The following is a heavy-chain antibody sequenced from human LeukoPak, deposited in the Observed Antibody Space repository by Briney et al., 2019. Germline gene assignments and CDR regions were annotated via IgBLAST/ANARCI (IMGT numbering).Heavy chain of an antibody. V-gene: IGHV3-23*01. J-gene: IGHJ4*02. CDR1: GFTFSNYA. CDR2: INGRGGST. CDR3: ARRDIVVVVSASDY. D-gene: IGHD2-15*01. Sequence: GGSLRLSCAASGFTFSNYAMSWVRQAPGKGLEWVSSINGRGGSTYYADSVKGRFTISRDNSKNTLYLQMNSLRAEDTAIYYCARRDIVVVVSASDYWGQGTLVTVSS.